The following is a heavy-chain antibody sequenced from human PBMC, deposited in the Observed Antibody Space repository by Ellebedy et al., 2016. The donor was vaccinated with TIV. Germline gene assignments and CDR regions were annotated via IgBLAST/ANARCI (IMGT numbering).Heavy chain of an antibody. CDR1: GYSFTSYW. D-gene: IGHD3-22*01. V-gene: IGHV5-51*01. CDR3: ARNPVVAATDYYDSSGPLAFDI. J-gene: IGHJ3*02. Sequence: KVSCKGSGYSFTSYWIGWVRQMPGKGLEWMGIIYHGDSDTRYSPSFQGQVTISADKSISTAYLQWSSLKASDTAMYYCARNPVVAATDYYDSSGPLAFDIWGQGTMVTVSS. CDR2: IYHGDSDT.